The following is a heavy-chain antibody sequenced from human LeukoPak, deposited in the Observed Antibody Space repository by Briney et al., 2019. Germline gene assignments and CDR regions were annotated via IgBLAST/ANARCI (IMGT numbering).Heavy chain of an antibody. D-gene: IGHD3-22*01. CDR2: ISSSSSTI. CDR1: GFTFSSYS. CDR3: AREGDSSGPSVGLDY. V-gene: IGHV3-48*02. Sequence: GGSLRLSCAASGFTFSSYSMSWVRQAPGKGLEWVSYISSSSSTIYHADSVKGRFTISRDDAKNTLDLRMNSLRDEDTAVYYCAREGDSSGPSVGLDYWGQGTLVTVSS. J-gene: IGHJ4*02.